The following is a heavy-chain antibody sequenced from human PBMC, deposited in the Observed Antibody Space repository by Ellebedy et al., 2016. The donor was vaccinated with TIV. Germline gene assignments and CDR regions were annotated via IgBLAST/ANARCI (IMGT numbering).Heavy chain of an antibody. CDR2: ISGSGGST. Sequence: GESLKISXAASGFTFSSYAMSWVRQAPGKGLEWVSAISGSGGSTYYADSVKGRFTISRDNSKNTLYLQMNSLRAEDTAVYYCAKRKVEGSPYYYYYGMDVWGQGTTVTVSS. J-gene: IGHJ6*02. D-gene: IGHD5-24*01. CDR3: AKRKVEGSPYYYYYGMDV. V-gene: IGHV3-23*01. CDR1: GFTFSSYA.